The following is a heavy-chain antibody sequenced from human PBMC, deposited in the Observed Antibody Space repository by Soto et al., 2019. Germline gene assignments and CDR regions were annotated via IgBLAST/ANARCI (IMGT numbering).Heavy chain of an antibody. Sequence: EVQLLESGGGLVQPGGSLRLSCAASGFTFSSYAMSWVRQAPGKGLEWVSAISGSGGSTYYADSVKGRFNISRDNSKNMLYLQMNRLRAEDTAVYYCTKDLGPGGLVVVTAAIRNYYYYGIDVWGQGTTVTVYS. CDR1: GFTFSSYA. CDR3: TKDLGPGGLVVVTAAIRNYYYYGIDV. CDR2: ISGSGGST. D-gene: IGHD2-2*02. J-gene: IGHJ6*02. V-gene: IGHV3-23*01.